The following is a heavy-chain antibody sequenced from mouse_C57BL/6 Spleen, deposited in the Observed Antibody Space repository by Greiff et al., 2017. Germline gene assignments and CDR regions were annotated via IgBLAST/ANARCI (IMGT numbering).Heavy chain of an antibody. D-gene: IGHD1-1*01. Sequence: VQLQQPGAELVRPGSSVKLSCKASGYTFTSYWMHWVKQRPIQGLAWIGNIDPSDSETHYNQKFKDKATLTVDKSSSTAYMQLSSLTSEDSAVYYCARERTTVVATDFDYWGQGTTLTVSS. J-gene: IGHJ2*01. CDR3: ARERTTVVATDFDY. CDR1: GYTFTSYW. CDR2: IDPSDSET. V-gene: IGHV1-52*01.